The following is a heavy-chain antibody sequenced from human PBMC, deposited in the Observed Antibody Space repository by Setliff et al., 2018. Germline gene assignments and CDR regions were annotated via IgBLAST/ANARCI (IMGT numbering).Heavy chain of an antibody. D-gene: IGHD3-3*01. V-gene: IGHV4-61*09. CDR1: GDSIGSGSYY. CDR3: ARAGPTVTFFRVLVISWWDP. J-gene: IGHJ5*02. CDR2: FHTGGST. Sequence: SETLSLTCTVSGDSIGSGSYYWTWIRQPAGKGLEWIGHFHTGGSTNSNRSLRGRVSISVDTSKNQFSLKLSSVTAADTATYYCARAGPTVTFFRVLVISWWDPWGQGSRVTVS.